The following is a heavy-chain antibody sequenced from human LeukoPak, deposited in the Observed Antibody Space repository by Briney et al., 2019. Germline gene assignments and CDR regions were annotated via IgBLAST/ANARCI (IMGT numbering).Heavy chain of an antibody. D-gene: IGHD2-15*01. J-gene: IGHJ4*02. CDR2: ISYDAAVK. CDR1: GFTLRSYA. V-gene: IGHV3-30-3*01. CDR3: ARDFSTWYSIDY. Sequence: GRSLRLSCTVSGFTLRSYAIHWVRQAPGKGLQWVAFISYDAAVKYYADSVRGRFTVSRDNSKNTLSLQMNSLRPEDTAVYYCARDFSTWYSIDYWGRGTLVTVSS.